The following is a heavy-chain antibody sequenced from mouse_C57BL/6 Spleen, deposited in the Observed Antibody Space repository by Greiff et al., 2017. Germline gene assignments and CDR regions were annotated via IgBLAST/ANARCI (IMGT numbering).Heavy chain of an antibody. V-gene: IGHV3-3*01. CDR2: TFYSGIT. J-gene: IGHJ4*01. Sequence: VQLQQSGPSLVRPSQTLSLTCTVTGFSINSDCYWIWIRQFPGNKLEYIGYTFYSGITYYNPSLESRTYITRDTSKNQFSLKLSSVTTEDTATYYCARDPLITTVVSYYAMDYWGQGTSVTVSS. CDR3: ARDPLITTVVSYYAMDY. D-gene: IGHD1-1*01. CDR1: GFSINSDCY.